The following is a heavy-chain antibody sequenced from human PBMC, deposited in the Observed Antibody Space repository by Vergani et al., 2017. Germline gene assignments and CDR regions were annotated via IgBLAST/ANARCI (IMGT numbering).Heavy chain of an antibody. D-gene: IGHD3-10*01. V-gene: IGHV3-30*18. CDR3: AKDKGAVRGYYYGMDV. CDR2: ISYDGSNK. J-gene: IGHJ6*02. CDR1: GFTFSSYG. Sequence: QVQLVESGGGVVQPGRSLRLSCAASGFTFSSYGMHWVRQAPGKGLEWVAVISYDGSNKYYADSVKGRFTISRDNSKNTLYLQMNSLRAEDTAVYYCAKDKGAVRGYYYGMDVWGQGTTLTVSS.